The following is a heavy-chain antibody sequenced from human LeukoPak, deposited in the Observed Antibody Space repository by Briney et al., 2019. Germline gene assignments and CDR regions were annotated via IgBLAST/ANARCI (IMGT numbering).Heavy chain of an antibody. V-gene: IGHV3-7*01. D-gene: IGHD3-16*02. CDR3: ARVAFGGVIVMPYYFDY. Sequence: PGGSLRLSCAASGFTFSSYWMSWVRQAPGKGLEWVANIKQDGSEEYYVDSVKGRFTISRDNAKNSLYLQMNSLRAEDTAVYYCARVAFGGVIVMPYYFDYWGQGTLVTVSS. CDR1: GFTFSSYW. J-gene: IGHJ4*02. CDR2: IKQDGSEE.